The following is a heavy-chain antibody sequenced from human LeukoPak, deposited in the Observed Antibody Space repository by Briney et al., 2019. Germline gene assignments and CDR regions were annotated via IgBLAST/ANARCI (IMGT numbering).Heavy chain of an antibody. D-gene: IGHD1-26*01. CDR1: GFTFSSQA. CDR3: AKDQQWESPHFFDY. CDR2: ISSSGRST. J-gene: IGHJ4*02. V-gene: IGHV3-23*01. Sequence: AGGSLRLSCAASGFTFSSQAMGWVRQAPGMGLQWVSVISSSGRSTYYVDSVKGRFTISRDNSKNTLYLQMNSLRVEDTAVYYCAKDQQWESPHFFDYWGQGALVTVSS.